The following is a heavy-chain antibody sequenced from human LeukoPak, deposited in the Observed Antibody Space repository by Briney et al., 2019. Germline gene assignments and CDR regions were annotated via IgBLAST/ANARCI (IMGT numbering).Heavy chain of an antibody. CDR2: FDPEDGET. Sequence: APVKVSCKVSGYTLTELSMHWVRQAPGKGLEWMGGFDPEDGETIYAQKFQGRVTMTEDTSTDTAYMELSSLRSEDTTVYYCATFGSGWYTHIPYWYFDLWGRGTLVTVSS. CDR3: ATFGSGWYTHIPYWYFDL. CDR1: GYTLTELS. V-gene: IGHV1-24*01. J-gene: IGHJ2*01. D-gene: IGHD6-19*01.